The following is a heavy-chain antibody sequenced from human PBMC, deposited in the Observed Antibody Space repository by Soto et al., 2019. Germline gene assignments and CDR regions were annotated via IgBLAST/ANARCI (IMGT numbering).Heavy chain of an antibody. V-gene: IGHV4-30-4*01. J-gene: IGHJ2*01. CDR1: GGSISSGDYY. CDR2: IYYSGST. D-gene: IGHD4-17*01. Sequence: QVQLQESGPGLVKPSHTLSLTCTVSGGSISSGDYYWSWIRQPPGKGLEWIGYIYYSGSTYYNPSLKSRVTISVDTSKNQFSLKLSSVTAADTAVYYCARDIATVVTSYWYFDLWGRGTLVTVSS. CDR3: ARDIATVVTSYWYFDL.